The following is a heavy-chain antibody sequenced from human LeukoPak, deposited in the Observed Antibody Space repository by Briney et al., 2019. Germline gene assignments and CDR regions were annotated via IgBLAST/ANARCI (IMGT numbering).Heavy chain of an antibody. CDR3: AGRRGFRGPFDY. Sequence: PSETLSLTCTVSGVSFSSYYWSCLRQPPGQGLEWIGYIYYSGSTNYNPSRKIRVTMSVDTSKNQFSLKLSSVTAADTAVYYCAGRRGFRGPFDYWGRGTLVTVSS. CDR1: GVSFSSYY. J-gene: IGHJ4*02. V-gene: IGHV4-59*01. CDR2: IYYSGST.